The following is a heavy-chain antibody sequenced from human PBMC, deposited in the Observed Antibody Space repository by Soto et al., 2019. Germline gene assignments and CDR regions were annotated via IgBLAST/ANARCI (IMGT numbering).Heavy chain of an antibody. CDR3: AKTLDLPGRLYLRTTFGIVTSACDS. J-gene: IGHJ5*01. CDR1: GFTFGGSA. V-gene: IGHV3-23*01. CDR2: ITGTGATT. D-gene: IGHD3-3*01. Sequence: EVQLLESGGGLVRPGGSLRLSCAASGFTFGGSAMHWVRQAPGKGLEWVSTITGTGATTYYADSVGGRFTISRDNSKITLYLQMNILRAGDTAVYFCAKTLDLPGRLYLRTTFGIVTSACDSWGQGTLVTVSS.